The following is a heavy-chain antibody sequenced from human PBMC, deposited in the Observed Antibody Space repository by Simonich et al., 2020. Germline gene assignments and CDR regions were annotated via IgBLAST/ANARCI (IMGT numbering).Heavy chain of an antibody. D-gene: IGHD2-15*01. V-gene: IGHV1-69*09. CDR3: ARGGLADRRIVYYYYMDV. J-gene: IGHJ6*03. CDR1: GGTFSSYA. CDR2: VIPIPGIA. Sequence: QVQLVQSGAEVKKPGSSVKVSCKASGGTFSSYAISWVRQAPGQGLEWMGGVIPIPGIANHEQKFQGRVTITADKSTSTAYMELRSLRSEDTAVYYCARGGLADRRIVYYYYMDVWGKGTTVTVSS.